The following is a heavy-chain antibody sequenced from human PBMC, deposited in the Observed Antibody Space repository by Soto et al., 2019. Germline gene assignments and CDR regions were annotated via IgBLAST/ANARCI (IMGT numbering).Heavy chain of an antibody. CDR1: GGSISSYY. Sequence: SETLSLTCTVSGGSISSYYWSWIRQPPGKGLEWIGYIYYSGSTNYNPSLKSRVTISVDTSKNQFSLKLSSVTAADTAVYYCARAEGLNYYGSGSFYYYYGMDVWGQGTTVTVSS. V-gene: IGHV4-59*01. J-gene: IGHJ6*02. D-gene: IGHD3-10*01. CDR2: IYYSGST. CDR3: ARAEGLNYYGSGSFYYYYGMDV.